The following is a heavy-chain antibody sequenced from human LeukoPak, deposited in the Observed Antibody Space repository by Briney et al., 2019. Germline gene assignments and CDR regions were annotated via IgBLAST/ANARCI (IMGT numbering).Heavy chain of an antibody. CDR3: TTDEDWNYARKDV. V-gene: IGHV3-15*04. J-gene: IGHJ6*02. D-gene: IGHD1-7*01. Sequence: GGSLRLSCAASGFTFNYAWMSWVRQVPGKGLEWVGQTVSEIDGGTTDYATPVKGRFTISRDDSKSTLYLQMNSLKIEDTAVYYCTTDEDWNYARKDVWGQGATVVVSS. CDR2: TVSEIDGGTT. CDR1: GFTFNYAW.